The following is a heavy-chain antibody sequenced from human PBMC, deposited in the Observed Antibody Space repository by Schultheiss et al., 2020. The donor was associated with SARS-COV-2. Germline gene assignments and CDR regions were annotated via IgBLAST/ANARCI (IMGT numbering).Heavy chain of an antibody. D-gene: IGHD5-18*01. J-gene: IGHJ4*02. CDR2: TYYRSKWYN. CDR1: GDSVSSNSAA. CDR3: AKGDLPIQLWLNYFDY. V-gene: IGHV6-1*01. Sequence: LRLSCAISGDSVSSNSAAWNCIRQSPSRGLEWLGRTYYRSKWYNDYAVSVKSRITINPDTSKNQFSLKLSSVTAADTAVYYCAKGDLPIQLWLNYFDYWGQGTLVTVSS.